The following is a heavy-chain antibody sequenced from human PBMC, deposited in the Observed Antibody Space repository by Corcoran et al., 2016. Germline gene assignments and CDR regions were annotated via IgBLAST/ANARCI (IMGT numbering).Heavy chain of an antibody. J-gene: IGHJ6*02. CDR1: GYTFTSYY. CDR2: INPSGGST. CDR3: ATVWERLPENYYYYGMDV. D-gene: IGHD1-26*01. V-gene: IGHV1-46*01. Sequence: QVQLVQSGAEVKKPGASVKVSCKASGYTFTSYYMHWVRQAPGQGLEWMGIINPSGGSTSYAQKFQGRVTMTRDTSTSTVYMELSSLRSEDTAVYYCATVWERLPENYYYYGMDVWGQGTTVTVSS.